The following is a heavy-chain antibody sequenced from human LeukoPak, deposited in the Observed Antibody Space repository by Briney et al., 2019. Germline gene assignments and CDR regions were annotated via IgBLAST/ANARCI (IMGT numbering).Heavy chain of an antibody. CDR1: GFTFRSYG. CDR2: ISYDGSNK. Sequence: GRSLRLSCAASGFTFRSYGMHWVRQAPGKGLEWVAVISYDGSNKYYADSVEGRFTISRDNSKNTLYLQMNSLRAEDTAVYYCATARQYSNSWYSDYWGQGTLVTVSS. V-gene: IGHV3-30*03. J-gene: IGHJ4*02. CDR3: ATARQYSNSWYSDY. D-gene: IGHD6-13*01.